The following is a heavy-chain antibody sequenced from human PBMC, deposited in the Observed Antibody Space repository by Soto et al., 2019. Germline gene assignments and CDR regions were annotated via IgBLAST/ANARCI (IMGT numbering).Heavy chain of an antibody. CDR1: GFTFSSYW. CDR3: ARVKSGSYGWFDP. CDR2: INTDGSRT. D-gene: IGHD3-10*01. J-gene: IGHJ5*02. Sequence: EVQLVESGGGLVQPGGSLRLSCAASGFTFSSYWMHWVRQAPGKGLVWVSRINTDGSRTSYADSVKGRFTISRDNAKNTVYLQMNSLRAEETAVYYCARVKSGSYGWFDPWGQGTLVTVSS. V-gene: IGHV3-74*01.